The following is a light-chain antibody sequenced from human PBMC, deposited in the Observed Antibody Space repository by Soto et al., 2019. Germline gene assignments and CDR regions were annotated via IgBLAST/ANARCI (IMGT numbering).Light chain of an antibody. V-gene: IGLV4-69*01. CDR1: SGHSDYA. CDR3: QTWGTGIWV. J-gene: IGLJ3*02. Sequence: QSVLTQSPSASASLGASVNLTCTLSSGHSDYAIAWHQQQPEKGPRYLMKLNSDGSHSKGDGIPDRFSGSSSGAERYLTISSLQSEDEADYYCQTWGTGIWVFGGGTKLTVL. CDR2: LNSDGSH.